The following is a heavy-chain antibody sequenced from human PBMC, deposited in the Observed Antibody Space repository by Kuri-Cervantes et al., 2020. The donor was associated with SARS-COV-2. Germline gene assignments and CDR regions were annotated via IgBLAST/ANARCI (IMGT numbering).Heavy chain of an antibody. J-gene: IGHJ3*02. V-gene: IGHV4-59*12. CDR2: IYYSGST. CDR3: VRDLTGGDDAFDI. D-gene: IGHD7-27*01. CDR1: GDSISSYY. Sequence: ESLKISCTVSGDSISSYYWSWIRQPPGKGLEWIGYIYYSGSTNYNPSLKSRVTISVDTSKNQFSLKLSSVTAADTAVYYCVRDLTGGDDAFDIWGQGTMVTVSS.